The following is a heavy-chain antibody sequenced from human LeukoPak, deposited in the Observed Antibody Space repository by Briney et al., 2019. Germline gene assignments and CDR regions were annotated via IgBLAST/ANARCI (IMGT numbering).Heavy chain of an antibody. CDR1: GGSISSSSYY. Sequence: PSETLSLTCTVSGGSISSSSYYWGWIRQPPGKGLEWIGSIYYSGSTYYNPSLRSRVTISVDTSKNQFSLKLSSVTAADTAVYYCARPSSDTIMDAWGQGTTVTVSS. CDR3: ARPSSDTIMDA. CDR2: IYYSGST. V-gene: IGHV4-39*01. D-gene: IGHD3-10*01. J-gene: IGHJ6*02.